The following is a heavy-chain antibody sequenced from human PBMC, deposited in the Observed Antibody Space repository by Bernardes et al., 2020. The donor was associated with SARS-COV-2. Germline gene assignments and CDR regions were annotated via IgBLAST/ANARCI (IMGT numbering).Heavy chain of an antibody. D-gene: IGHD2-2*01. V-gene: IGHV3-21*01. Sequence: GSLRLSCAASGFTFSSYSMNWVRQAPGKGLEWVSSISSSSSYIYYADSVKGRFTISRDNAKNSLYLQMNSLRAEDTAVYYCARDGRYCSSTSCSRQVDYWGQGTLVTVSS. CDR1: GFTFSSYS. CDR3: ARDGRYCSSTSCSRQVDY. J-gene: IGHJ4*02. CDR2: ISSSSSYI.